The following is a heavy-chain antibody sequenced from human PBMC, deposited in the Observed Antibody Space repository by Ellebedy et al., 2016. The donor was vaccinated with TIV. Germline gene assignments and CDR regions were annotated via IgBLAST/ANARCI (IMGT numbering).Heavy chain of an antibody. CDR3: ARGGLDYYGSGSPTDYYYYGMDV. V-gene: IGHV4-34*01. J-gene: IGHJ6*02. D-gene: IGHD3-10*01. CDR1: GGSFSGYY. Sequence: GSLRLSXAVYGGSFSGYYWSWIRQPPGKGLEWIGEINHSGSTNYNPSLKSRVTISVDTSKNQFSLKLSSVTAADTAVYYCARGGLDYYGSGSPTDYYYYGMDVWGQGTTVTVSS. CDR2: INHSGST.